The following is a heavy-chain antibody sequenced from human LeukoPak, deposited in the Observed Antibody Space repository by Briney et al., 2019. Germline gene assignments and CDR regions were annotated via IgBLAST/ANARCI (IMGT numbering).Heavy chain of an antibody. V-gene: IGHV1-18*01. Sequence: RASVTVSCKASGYNFGIFGMSWVRQAPGQGLEWMGWISANNGNTKYAQKLQGRVTMTTDTSTSTAYMELRSLRSDDTAVYYCARVGVVVPSAWFDPWGQGTLVTVSS. D-gene: IGHD2-2*01. J-gene: IGHJ5*02. CDR3: ARVGVVVPSAWFDP. CDR1: GYNFGIFG. CDR2: ISANNGNT.